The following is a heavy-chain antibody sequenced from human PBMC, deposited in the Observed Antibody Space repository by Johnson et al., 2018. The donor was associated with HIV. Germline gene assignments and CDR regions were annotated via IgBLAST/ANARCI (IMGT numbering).Heavy chain of an antibody. J-gene: IGHJ3*01. D-gene: IGHD3-22*01. CDR3: ARVAYYYGTSGYLTRPRAFDV. V-gene: IGHV3-30*04. Sequence: QVQLVESGGGVVQPGRSLRLSCVVSGFTFSSYPMHWVRQAPGKGLEWVAIISYDGNNKYYADSVKGRFTISRDNAKNSLYLQMNSLTAEDTALYYCARVAYYYGTSGYLTRPRAFDVWGQGTMVTVSS. CDR2: ISYDGNNK. CDR1: GFTFSSYP.